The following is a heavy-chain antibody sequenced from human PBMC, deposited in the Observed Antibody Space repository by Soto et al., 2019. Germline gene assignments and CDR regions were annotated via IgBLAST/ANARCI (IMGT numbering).Heavy chain of an antibody. D-gene: IGHD2-8*01. CDR2: INPKSGGK. CDR1: GYSFTDYH. CDR3: ARGHSTDCSNGVCSFFYNHEMDV. J-gene: IGHJ6*02. Sequence: GASVTVSCKASGYSFTDYHIHWVRQAPGQGLEWLGRINPKSGGKSTAQKFQGWVTMTRDRSISTVYLELTRLRSDDTAVYFCARGHSTDCSNGVCSFFYNHEMDVWGQGTTVTVSS. V-gene: IGHV1-2*04.